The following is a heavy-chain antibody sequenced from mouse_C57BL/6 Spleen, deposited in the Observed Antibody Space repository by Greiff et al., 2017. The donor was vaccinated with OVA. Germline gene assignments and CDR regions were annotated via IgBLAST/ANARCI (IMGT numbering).Heavy chain of an antibody. CDR2: IYPGDGDT. J-gene: IGHJ3*01. CDR1: GYAFSSYW. Sequence: QVQLQQSGAELVKPGASVKISCKASGYAFSSYWMNWVKQRPGKGLEWIGQIYPGDGDTNYNGKFKGKATLTADKSSSTAYMQLSSLTSEDSAVYFCARQGLGSSPFAYWGQGTLVTVSA. D-gene: IGHD1-1*01. CDR3: ARQGLGSSPFAY. V-gene: IGHV1-80*01.